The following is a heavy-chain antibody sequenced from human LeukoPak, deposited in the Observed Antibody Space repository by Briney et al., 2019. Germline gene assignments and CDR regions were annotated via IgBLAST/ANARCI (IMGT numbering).Heavy chain of an antibody. V-gene: IGHV3-15*01. CDR2: IKSKTDGGTT. Sequence: PGGSLSLAWAAAGCTSSNVWMGWVSQASGKGLEWVGRIKSKTDGGTTEYDEPVKDRFTMSRADSKNTLYLQMNSLKAEDTAVYYCTSNLYYDFWSGYLDAVDIWRQGTMVTVSS. D-gene: IGHD3-3*01. CDR1: GCTSSNVW. J-gene: IGHJ3*02. CDR3: TSNLYYDFWSGYLDAVDI.